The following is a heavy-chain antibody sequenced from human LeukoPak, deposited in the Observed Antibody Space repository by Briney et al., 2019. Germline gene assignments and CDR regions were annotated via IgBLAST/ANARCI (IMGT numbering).Heavy chain of an antibody. CDR3: ARHLHDSSGYHDY. J-gene: IGHJ4*02. CDR1: GYSFSSYW. Sequence: GESLKISCKGSGYSFSSYWIGWLRQLPGKGLEWMGIIYPGDSDTRYSPSLQGQVTISADKSISTAYLQWSSLKASDTAMYYCARHLHDSSGYHDYWGQGTLVTVSS. D-gene: IGHD3-22*01. CDR2: IYPGDSDT. V-gene: IGHV5-51*01.